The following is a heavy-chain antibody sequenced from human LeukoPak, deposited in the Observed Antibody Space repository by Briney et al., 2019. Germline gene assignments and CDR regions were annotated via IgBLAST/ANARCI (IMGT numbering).Heavy chain of an antibody. CDR3: ARAGPHTYDYVWGSYRPFDY. CDR2: IYHSGST. V-gene: IGHV4-38-2*02. J-gene: IGHJ4*02. CDR1: GGSISSGYY. Sequence: SETLSLTCTVSGGSISSGYYWGWIRQPPGKGLEWIGSIYHSGSTYYNPSLKSRVTISVDTSKNQFSLKLSSVTAADTAVYYCARAGPHTYDYVWGSYRPFDYWGQGTLVTVSS. D-gene: IGHD3-16*02.